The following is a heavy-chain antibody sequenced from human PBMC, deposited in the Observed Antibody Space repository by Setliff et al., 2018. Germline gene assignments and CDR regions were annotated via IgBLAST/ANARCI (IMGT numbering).Heavy chain of an antibody. D-gene: IGHD2-2*01. CDR3: ARFGGSCSSSSCYASDL. J-gene: IGHJ3*01. Sequence: ASVKVSCKASGYTFINYDINWVRQATGQGLEWMGWMNPNSGNTGYAQKFQGRVTMTRNTSISTAYMELSSLRSDDTAVYYCARFGGSCSSSSCYASDLWGQGTMVTVSS. V-gene: IGHV1-8*01. CDR2: MNPNSGNT. CDR1: GYTFINYD.